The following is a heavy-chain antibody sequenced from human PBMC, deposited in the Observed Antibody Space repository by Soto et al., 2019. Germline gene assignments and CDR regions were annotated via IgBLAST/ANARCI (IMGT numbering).Heavy chain of an antibody. Sequence: QVQLVQSGAEVKKPGSSVKVSCKASGGTFSSYTIIWVRQAPGQGLEWMGRIIPILGIANYAQKFQGRVTITADKSTSTAYMELSSLRSEATAVYYCARAYYYGSGRNYYFDCWGQGTLVTVSS. CDR2: IIPILGIA. D-gene: IGHD3-10*01. V-gene: IGHV1-69*02. J-gene: IGHJ4*02. CDR3: ARAYYYGSGRNYYFDC. CDR1: GGTFSSYT.